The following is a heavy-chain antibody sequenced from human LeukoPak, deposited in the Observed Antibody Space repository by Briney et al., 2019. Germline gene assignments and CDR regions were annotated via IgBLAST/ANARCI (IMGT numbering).Heavy chain of an antibody. J-gene: IGHJ4*02. D-gene: IGHD3-16*01. CDR1: GFTISNYA. V-gene: IGHV3-64*01. Sequence: PGGSLTLSCAASGFTISNYAIHWVPQAPGKGLEYVSCISTNGGNTYYENSVKGRFDIARDNSKNTLYLQMGSLRAEDMAVYYCARDLDPGFGGAIDYWGQGTLVTVSS. CDR2: ISTNGGNT. CDR3: ARDLDPGFGGAIDY.